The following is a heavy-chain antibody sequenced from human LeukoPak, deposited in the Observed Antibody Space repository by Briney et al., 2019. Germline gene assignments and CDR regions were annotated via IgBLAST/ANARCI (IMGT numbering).Heavy chain of an antibody. V-gene: IGHV3-7*01. D-gene: IGHD3/OR15-3a*01. J-gene: IGHJ4*02. CDR2: IKQDGREK. CDR1: GFTCSSYW. Sequence: GGSLRLSCAASGFTCSSYWMSWVRQAPGKGLEWVANIKQDGREKYYVDSVKGRFTISRDNAKNSLYLQMNSLRAEDTAVYYCARDGDGFSNWGQGTLVTVSS. CDR3: ARDGDGFSN.